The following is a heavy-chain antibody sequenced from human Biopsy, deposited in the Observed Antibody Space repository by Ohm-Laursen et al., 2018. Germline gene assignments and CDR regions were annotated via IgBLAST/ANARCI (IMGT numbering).Heavy chain of an antibody. D-gene: IGHD3-10*01. Sequence: VASVKVSCKSSGDTFTTSAISWVRQVPGQGLDWMGRIIPILGTVDYGQNFQGRVTTRADTSTTFLELTSLRYDDTAVYYCASGNIGGVGMDVWGLGTTVTVSS. V-gene: IGHV1-69*04. J-gene: IGHJ6*02. CDR2: IIPILGTV. CDR1: GDTFTTSA. CDR3: ASGNIGGVGMDV.